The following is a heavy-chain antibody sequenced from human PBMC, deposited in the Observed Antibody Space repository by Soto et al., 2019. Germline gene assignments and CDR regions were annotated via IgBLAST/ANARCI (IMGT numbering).Heavy chain of an antibody. CDR2: ISYDGSNK. J-gene: IGHJ6*02. Sequence: QVQLVESGGGVVQPGRSLRLSCAASGFTFSSYGMHWVRQAPGKGLEWVAVISYDGSNKYYADSVKGRFTISRDNSKNTLYLQMNSLRAEDTAVYYCAKVVIDYGDYAGYYGMDVWGQGTTVTVSS. V-gene: IGHV3-30*18. CDR3: AKVVIDYGDYAGYYGMDV. CDR1: GFTFSSYG. D-gene: IGHD4-17*01.